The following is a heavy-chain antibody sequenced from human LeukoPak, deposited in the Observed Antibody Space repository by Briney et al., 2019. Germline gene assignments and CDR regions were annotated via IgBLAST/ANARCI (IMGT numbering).Heavy chain of an antibody. CDR1: GYSFTSYL. CDR3: ARTTGGEWNSGPVDY. J-gene: IGHJ4*02. Sequence: GESLKISCKGSGYSFTSYLIGWVRQMPGKGLEWMGIIYPGDSDTRYSPSFQGQVTISADKSISTAYLQWSSLKASDTAMYYCARTTGGEWNSGPVDYWGQGTLVTVSS. CDR2: IYPGDSDT. V-gene: IGHV5-51*01. D-gene: IGHD1-7*01.